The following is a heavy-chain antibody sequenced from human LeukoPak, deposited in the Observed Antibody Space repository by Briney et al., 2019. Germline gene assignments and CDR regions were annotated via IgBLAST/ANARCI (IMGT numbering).Heavy chain of an antibody. CDR2: MNPNSGNT. J-gene: IGHJ5*02. D-gene: IGHD3-10*01. Sequence: ASVKVSCKASGYTFTSYDINWVRQAAGQGLEWMGWMNPNSGNTGYAQKFQGRVTITKNTSISTAYMELSSLRSEDTAVYYCARAPRITMVRGVIYWFDPWGQGTLVTVSS. V-gene: IGHV1-8*03. CDR3: ARAPRITMVRGVIYWFDP. CDR1: GYTFTSYD.